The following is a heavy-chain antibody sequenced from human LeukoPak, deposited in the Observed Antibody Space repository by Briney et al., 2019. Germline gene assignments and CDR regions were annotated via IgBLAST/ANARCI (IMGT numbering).Heavy chain of an antibody. CDR1: GGSISSYY. CDR2: IYYSGST. J-gene: IGHJ4*02. V-gene: IGHV4-59*05. Sequence: PSETLSLTCTVSGGSISSYYWNWIRQPPGKGLEWIGSIYYSGSTYYNPSLKSRVTISVDTSKNQFSLKLSSVTAADTAVYYCARHLGSGWYFDYWGQGTLVTVSS. CDR3: ARHLGSGWYFDY. D-gene: IGHD6-19*01.